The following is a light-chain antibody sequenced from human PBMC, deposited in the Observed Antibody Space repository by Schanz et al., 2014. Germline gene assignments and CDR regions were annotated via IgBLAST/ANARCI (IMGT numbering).Light chain of an antibody. Sequence: DIQMTQSPSSVSASVGDRVTITCRASQGISSWVAWYQQKPGKAPELLIYAASSLESGVPSRFSGSGSGTDFTLTISSLQPDDFATYYCQQRWTFGQGTKVEIK. J-gene: IGKJ1*01. CDR3: QQRWT. V-gene: IGKV1-12*01. CDR1: QGISSW. CDR2: AAS.